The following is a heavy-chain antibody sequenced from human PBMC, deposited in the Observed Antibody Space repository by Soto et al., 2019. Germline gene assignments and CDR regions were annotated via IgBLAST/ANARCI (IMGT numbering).Heavy chain of an antibody. D-gene: IGHD2-8*02. CDR2: IYHSGST. V-gene: IGHV4-30-2*01. J-gene: IGHJ5*02. Sequence: QLQLQESGSGLVKPSQTLSLTCAVSGGSISSGGYSWSWIRQPPGKGLEWIGYIYHSGSTYYNPSPQSRGTISVNRSKNQFSLKMSSVAGADTAVYYCARWWMYDPRFDPWGQGTLVTVSS. CDR1: GGSISSGGYS. CDR3: ARWWMYDPRFDP.